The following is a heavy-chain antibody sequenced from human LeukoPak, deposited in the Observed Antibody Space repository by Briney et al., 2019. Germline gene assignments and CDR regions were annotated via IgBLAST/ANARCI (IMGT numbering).Heavy chain of an antibody. CDR2: ISYDGGNK. CDR3: AKDKSPPSGYDYXAFDX. Sequence: GGSLRLSCAASGFTFSSYGMHWVRQAPGKGLEWVAVISYDGGNKYYAASVKGRFTISRDNSNNTLYLQMNSLRAEDTAVYYCAKDKSPPSGYDYXAFDXWXXXTMVTVS. D-gene: IGHD5-12*01. CDR1: GFTFSSYG. V-gene: IGHV3-30*18. J-gene: IGHJ3*01.